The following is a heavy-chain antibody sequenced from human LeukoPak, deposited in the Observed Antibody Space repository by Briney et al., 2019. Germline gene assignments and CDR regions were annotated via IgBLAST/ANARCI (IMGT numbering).Heavy chain of an antibody. D-gene: IGHD1-26*01. CDR2: INPNSGAT. CDR3: ARERWEPHDAFDI. V-gene: IGHV1-2*02. J-gene: IGHJ3*02. CDR1: GYTFTGDY. Sequence: ASLKLSCKASGYTFTGDYMHSVRQAPGQGLEWMGWINPNSGATNNAQKFQGRVAMTRDTSISTAYIELSRLRSDDTAVYYCARERWEPHDAFDIWGQGTMATVSS.